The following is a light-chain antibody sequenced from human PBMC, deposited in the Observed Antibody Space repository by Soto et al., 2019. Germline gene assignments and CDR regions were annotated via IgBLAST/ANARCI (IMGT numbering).Light chain of an antibody. V-gene: IGKV1-5*01. J-gene: IGKJ5*01. CDR3: QSSFLYGT. Sequence: DIKMYISLSTLPATIGDRVTITCRASQSIDRWLAWYQQRPGKAPKILIYHASSLETGVPSRFSGSGSGTEFTLTFISLQPDGIRAYSSQSSFLYGTFSQG. CDR1: QSIDRW. CDR2: HAS.